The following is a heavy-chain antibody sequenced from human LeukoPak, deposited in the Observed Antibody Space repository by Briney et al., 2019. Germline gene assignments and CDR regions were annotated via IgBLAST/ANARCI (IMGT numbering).Heavy chain of an antibody. CDR1: GYTFTGYY. CDR2: INPNSGGT. V-gene: IGHV1-2*06. CDR3: ARGSTMGDAFDI. Sequence: ASVKVSCKASGYTFTGYYMHWVRQAPGQGLEWMGRINPNSGGTNYAQKFQGRVTMTRDTSISTAYMELSRLRSDDTAVYYCARGSTMGDAFDIWGQGTMVTVSS. J-gene: IGHJ3*02. D-gene: IGHD3-3*01.